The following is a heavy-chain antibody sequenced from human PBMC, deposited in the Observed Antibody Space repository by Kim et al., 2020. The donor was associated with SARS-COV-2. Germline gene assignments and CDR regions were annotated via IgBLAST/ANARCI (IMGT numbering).Heavy chain of an antibody. D-gene: IGHD6-13*01. CDR3: ARDGIARLFDY. CDR2: ISYDGSNK. J-gene: IGHJ4*02. Sequence: GGSLRLSCAASGFTFSSYAMHWVRQAPGKGLEWVAVISYDGSNKYYADSVKGRFTISRDNSKNTLYLQMNSLRAEDTAVYYCARDGIARLFDYWGQGTLVTVSS. V-gene: IGHV3-30-3*01. CDR1: GFTFSSYA.